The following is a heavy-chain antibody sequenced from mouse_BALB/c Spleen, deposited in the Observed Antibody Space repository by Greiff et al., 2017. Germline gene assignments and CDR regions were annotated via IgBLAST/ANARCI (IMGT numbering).Heavy chain of an antibody. CDR3: ARPLRDYAMDY. CDR1: GYTFTDYA. J-gene: IGHJ4*01. V-gene: IGHV1S137*01. CDR2: ISTYYGDA. Sequence: QVQLQQSGAELVRPGVSVKISCKGSGYTFTDYAMHWVKQSHAKSLEWIGVISTYYGDASYNQKFKGKATMTVDKSSSTAYMELARLTSEDSAIYYGARPLRDYAMDYWGQGTTVTVSS.